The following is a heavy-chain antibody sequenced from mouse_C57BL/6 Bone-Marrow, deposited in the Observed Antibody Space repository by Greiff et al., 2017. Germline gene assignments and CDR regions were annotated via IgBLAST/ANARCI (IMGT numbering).Heavy chain of an antibody. CDR1: GYTFTSYW. Sequence: QVQLQQPGAELVKPGASVKVSCKASGYTFTSYWMHWVKQRPGQGLEWIGRIHPSDSDTNYNQQFKGKATLTVDKSSSTAYMQLSSLTSEDSAVYYCATNKGINYDYDGDCYFDVWGTGTTVTVSS. V-gene: IGHV1-74*01. J-gene: IGHJ1*03. CDR2: IHPSDSDT. D-gene: IGHD2-4*01. CDR3: ATNKGINYDYDGDCYFDV.